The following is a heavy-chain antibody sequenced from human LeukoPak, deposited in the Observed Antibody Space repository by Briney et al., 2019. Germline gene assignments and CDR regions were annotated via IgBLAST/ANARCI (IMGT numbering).Heavy chain of an antibody. V-gene: IGHV4-39*01. Sequence: SETLSLTCTVSGGSISSTNYYWGWIRQPPGKGLEWIGSIYYSGNTYYNASLKSQVSISIDTSKNQFSLKLTSVTAADTAVYYCARQTGSGLFILPGGQGTLVTVSS. CDR1: GGSISSTNYY. D-gene: IGHD3/OR15-3a*01. CDR3: ARQTGSGLFILP. J-gene: IGHJ4*02. CDR2: IYYSGNT.